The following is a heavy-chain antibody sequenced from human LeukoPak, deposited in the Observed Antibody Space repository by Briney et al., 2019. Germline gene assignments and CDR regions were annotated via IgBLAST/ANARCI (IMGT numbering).Heavy chain of an antibody. CDR2: ISSDGSSK. CDR3: ARDSPRLSGWLDHFDY. J-gene: IGHJ4*02. D-gene: IGHD6-19*01. V-gene: IGHV3-30*03. Sequence: PGGSLRLSCAASGFTFRGYCMHWVRQAPGKGLEWVAVISSDGSSKNYADSMKGQFTISRDNSKNTLFLQMNNLRAEDTAVYYCARDSPRLSGWLDHFDYWGQGTLVTVSS. CDR1: GFTFRGYC.